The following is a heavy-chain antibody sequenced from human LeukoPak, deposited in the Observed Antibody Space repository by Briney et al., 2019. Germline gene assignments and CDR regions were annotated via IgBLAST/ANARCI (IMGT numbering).Heavy chain of an antibody. V-gene: IGHV3-53*01. CDR1: GFTFSNNY. CDR3: ARGPNYGDYGGQ. CDR2: IYGGGTT. Sequence: AGGSLRLSCVASGFTFSNNYMSWVRQAPGKGLEWVSLIYGGGTTYYADSVKGRFTISSDSSKNTVYLQMNSLRAEDTAVYYCARGPNYGDYGGQWGQGTLVTVSS. D-gene: IGHD4-17*01. J-gene: IGHJ4*02.